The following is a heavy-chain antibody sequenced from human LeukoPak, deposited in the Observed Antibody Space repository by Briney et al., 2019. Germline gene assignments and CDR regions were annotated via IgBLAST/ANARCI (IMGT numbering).Heavy chain of an antibody. CDR2: MNPNSGNT. J-gene: IGHJ4*02. CDR1: GYTFTSYD. CDR3: ARVRRPPPPYSSGWYFDY. Sequence: ASVKVSCKASGYTFTSYDINWVRQATGQGLEGMGWMNPNSGNTGYAQKFQGRVTMTRNTSISTAYMELRSLRSDDTAVYYCARVRRPPPPYSSGWYFDYWGQGTLVTVSS. D-gene: IGHD6-19*01. V-gene: IGHV1-8*01.